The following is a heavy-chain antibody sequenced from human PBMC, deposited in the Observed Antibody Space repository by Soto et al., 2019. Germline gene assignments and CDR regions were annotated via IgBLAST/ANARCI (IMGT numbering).Heavy chain of an antibody. CDR3: ARHSTVTILYYYYGMDV. CDR1: GGSISSSSYY. Sequence: QLQLQESGPGLVKPSETLSLTCTVSGGSISSSSYYWGWIRQPPGKGLEWIGSIYYSGSTYYNPSLKRRVTISVDTSKNQFSLKLSSVTAAYTAVYYCARHSTVTILYYYYGMDVWGQGTTVTVSS. CDR2: IYYSGST. V-gene: IGHV4-39*01. D-gene: IGHD4-4*01. J-gene: IGHJ6*02.